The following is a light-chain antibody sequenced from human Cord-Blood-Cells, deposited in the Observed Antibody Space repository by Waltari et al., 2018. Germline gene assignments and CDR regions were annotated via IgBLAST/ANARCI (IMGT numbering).Light chain of an antibody. CDR3: QSYDSSLSGSV. J-gene: IGLJ3*02. CDR1: SSNIGAGYD. CDR2: GKS. Sequence: QSVLTQPPSVSGAPGPRVTISRPGSSSNIGAGYDVTWYQQHPGTAPNLLISGKSNRPPGGPARFSGAKSGTSASLSTTGLQAEDEADYYCQSYDSSLSGSVFGGGTKLTVL. V-gene: IGLV1-40*01.